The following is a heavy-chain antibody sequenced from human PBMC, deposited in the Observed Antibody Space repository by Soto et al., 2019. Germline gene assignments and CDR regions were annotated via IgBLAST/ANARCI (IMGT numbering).Heavy chain of an antibody. CDR2: IIPILGIA. V-gene: IGHV1-69*08. J-gene: IGHJ4*02. CDR3: ARDRRPEPFDY. CDR1: GGTFSSYT. D-gene: IGHD6-6*01. Sequence: QVQLVQSGAEVKKPGSSVKVSCKASGGTFSSYTISWVRQAPGQGLEWMGRIIPILGIANYAQKFQGRVTITEDKSTSTASMELSSLRSEDKAVNYCARDRRPEPFDYWGQGTLVTVSS.